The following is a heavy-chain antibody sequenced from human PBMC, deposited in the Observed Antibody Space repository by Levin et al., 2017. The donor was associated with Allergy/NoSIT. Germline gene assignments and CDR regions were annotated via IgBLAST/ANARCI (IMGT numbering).Heavy chain of an antibody. Sequence: ASVKVSCKASGYTFTSYGISWVRQAPGQGLEWMGWISAYNGNTNYAQKLQGRVTMTTDTSTSTAYMELRSLRSDDTAVYYCARDHGGIWGYGSGSYQFDYWGQGTLVTVSS. CDR2: ISAYNGNT. D-gene: IGHD3-10*01. V-gene: IGHV1-18*01. CDR1: GYTFTSYG. CDR3: ARDHGGIWGYGSGSYQFDY. J-gene: IGHJ4*02.